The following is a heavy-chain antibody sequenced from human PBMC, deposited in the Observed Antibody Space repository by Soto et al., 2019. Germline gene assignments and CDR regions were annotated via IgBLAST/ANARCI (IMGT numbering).Heavy chain of an antibody. CDR1: GDSISGGYD. CDR2: VSPSGTT. V-gene: IGHV4-31*03. CDR3: ARDRGGYGMDV. J-gene: IGHJ6*02. Sequence: QVQLQESGPGLVKPSQTLSLTCTVSGDSISGGYDWSCIRQHPGKGLEWIGYVSPSGTTYYNPSLNGRVSISRDMSKNHFSLEVTSVTAADTAVYHCARDRGGYGMDVWGQGTTVTVSS.